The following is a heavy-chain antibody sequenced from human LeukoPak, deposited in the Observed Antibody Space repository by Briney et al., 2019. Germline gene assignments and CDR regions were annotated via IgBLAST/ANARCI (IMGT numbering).Heavy chain of an antibody. V-gene: IGHV4-39*01. CDR2: IYYSGST. Sequence: SETLSLTCSVSGGSISSSSNFWGWIRQPPGEGLGLEWIGSIYYSGSTYYNPSLKSRVTIYVDTSKNQFSLKLSSVTAADTAVYYCARHTRPGYGGSENAFDIWGQGTMVTVSS. CDR1: GGSISSSSNF. J-gene: IGHJ3*02. CDR3: ARHTRPGYGGSENAFDI. D-gene: IGHD5-12*01.